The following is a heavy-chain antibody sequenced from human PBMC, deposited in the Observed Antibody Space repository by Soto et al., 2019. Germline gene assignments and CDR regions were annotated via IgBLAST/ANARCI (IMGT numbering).Heavy chain of an antibody. CDR3: ARDHLVLYCGGDCHHVGNAFDI. D-gene: IGHD2-21*02. Sequence: GASVKVSCKASGYTFTSYGISWVRQAPGQGLEWMGWISAYNGNTNYAQKLQGRVTMTTDTSTSTAYMELRSLRSDDTAVYYCARDHLVLYCGGDCHHVGNAFDIWGQGTMVTVS. CDR1: GYTFTSYG. CDR2: ISAYNGNT. V-gene: IGHV1-18*01. J-gene: IGHJ3*02.